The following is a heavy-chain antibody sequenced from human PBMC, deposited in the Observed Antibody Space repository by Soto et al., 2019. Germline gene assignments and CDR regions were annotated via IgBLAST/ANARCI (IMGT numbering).Heavy chain of an antibody. CDR1: GFTFGDYA. J-gene: IGHJ4*02. Sequence: GGSLRLSCTASGFTFGDYAMSWFRQAPGKGLEWVGFIRSKAYGGTTEYAASVKGRFTISRDDSKSIAYLQMNSLKTEDTAVYYCTRDRITMVRGAYYFDYWGQGTLVTVSS. V-gene: IGHV3-49*03. CDR2: IRSKAYGGTT. D-gene: IGHD3-10*01. CDR3: TRDRITMVRGAYYFDY.